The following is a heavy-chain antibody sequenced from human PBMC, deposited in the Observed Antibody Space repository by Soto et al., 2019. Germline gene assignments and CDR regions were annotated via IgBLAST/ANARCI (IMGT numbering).Heavy chain of an antibody. J-gene: IGHJ4*02. CDR2: ISGSGGST. V-gene: IGHV3-23*01. CDR1: GFTFSSYA. Sequence: EVQLLESGGGLVQPGGSLRLSCAASGFTFSSYAMSWVRQAPGKGLEWVSAISGSGGSTYYADSVKGRFTISRDNSKNTLDLEMNSLRAEDTAVYYCAKDQIFGVVTFFDYWGQGTLVTVSS. CDR3: AKDQIFGVVTFFDY. D-gene: IGHD3-3*01.